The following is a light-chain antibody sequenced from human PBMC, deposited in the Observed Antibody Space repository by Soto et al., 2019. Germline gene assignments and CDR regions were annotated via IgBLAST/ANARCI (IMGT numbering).Light chain of an antibody. V-gene: IGLV2-8*01. CDR1: STDVGGYNY. Sequence: QSALTQPPSASGSPGQSVTISCTGTSTDVGGYNYVSWYQQHPGKAPKLMIYEVSKRASGVPDRFSGSKSGNTASLTVSGLQAEDEADYCCTSYAGSNNFVVFGGGTKLTVL. CDR3: TSYAGSNNFVV. J-gene: IGLJ2*01. CDR2: EVS.